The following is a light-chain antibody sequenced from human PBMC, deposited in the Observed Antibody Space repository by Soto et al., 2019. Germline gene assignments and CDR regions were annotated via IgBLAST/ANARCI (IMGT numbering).Light chain of an antibody. CDR1: QSISSY. V-gene: IGKV3-11*01. CDR3: HQRSTWPFT. Sequence: EIVLTQSPATLSLSPEERATLSCRASQSISSYLAWYQQKPDQAPRLLIYDASNRATGIPARFSGSGSGTEFTLTISSLEPEDFAFYYCHQRSTWPFTFGPGTQVDIK. CDR2: DAS. J-gene: IGKJ3*01.